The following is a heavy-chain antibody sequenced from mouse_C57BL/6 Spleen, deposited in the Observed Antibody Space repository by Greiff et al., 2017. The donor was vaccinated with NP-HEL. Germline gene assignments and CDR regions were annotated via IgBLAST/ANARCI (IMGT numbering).Heavy chain of an antibody. D-gene: IGHD1-1*01. CDR1: GYTFTDYE. CDR3: TRPYGSSSWFAY. CDR2: IDPETGGT. J-gene: IGHJ3*01. Sequence: QVQLQQSGAELVRPGALVTLSCKASGYTFTDYEMHWVKQTPVHGLEWIGAIDPETGGTAYNQKFKGKAILTADKSSSTAYMELRSLTSEDSAVYYCTRPYGSSSWFAYWGQGTLVTVSA. V-gene: IGHV1-15*01.